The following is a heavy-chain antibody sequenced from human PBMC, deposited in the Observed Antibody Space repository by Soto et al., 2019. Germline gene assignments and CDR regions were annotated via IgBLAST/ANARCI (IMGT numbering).Heavy chain of an antibody. CDR2: INHSGST. J-gene: IGHJ4*02. D-gene: IGHD3-10*01. Sequence: PSETLSLTCAVYGGSFSGYYWSWIRQPPGKGLEWIGEINHSGSTNYNPSLKSRVTISVDTSKNQFSLKLSSATAADTAVYYCATMVRGVIRYFHYSGPGTMVTVSS. CDR1: GGSFSGYY. CDR3: ATMVRGVIRYFHY. V-gene: IGHV4-34*01.